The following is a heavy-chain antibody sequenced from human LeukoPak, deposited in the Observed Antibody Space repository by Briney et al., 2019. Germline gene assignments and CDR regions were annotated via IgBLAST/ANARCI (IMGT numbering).Heavy chain of an antibody. D-gene: IGHD1-14*01. Sequence: ASVKVSCRTSGYPFTTYEINWVRQAAGQGLEWMGWVHPNTGNTAYAQRFQGRVTMTRDTSISTAYMELSSLTSNDTAVYFCARGPRNDLWGQGTLVTVSS. J-gene: IGHJ5*02. CDR1: GYPFTTYE. CDR3: ARGPRNDL. V-gene: IGHV1-8*01. CDR2: VHPNTGNT.